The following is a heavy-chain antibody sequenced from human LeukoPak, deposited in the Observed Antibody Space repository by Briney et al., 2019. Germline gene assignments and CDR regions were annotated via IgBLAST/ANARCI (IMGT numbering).Heavy chain of an antibody. J-gene: IGHJ4*02. V-gene: IGHV1-46*01. Sequence: ASVKVSCKASGYTFTSYYMHWVRQAPGQGLERMGIINPSGGSTSYAQKFQGRVTMTRNTSISTAYMELSSLRSEDTAVYYCARAADRGSWLILYYFDYWGQGTLVTVSS. CDR3: ARAADRGSWLILYYFDY. CDR2: INPSGGST. CDR1: GYTFTSYY. D-gene: IGHD6-13*01.